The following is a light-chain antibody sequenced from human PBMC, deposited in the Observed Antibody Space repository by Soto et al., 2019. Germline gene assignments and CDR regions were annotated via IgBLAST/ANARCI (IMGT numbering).Light chain of an antibody. CDR3: QQYNSYSPT. CDR1: QSISTW. J-gene: IGKJ1*01. CDR2: KAS. Sequence: DIQMTPSPSTLSAFVGDRVTIPCRASQSISTWLAWYQQEPGKAPKLLIHKASSLQSGVPSRFSGSGSGTDFTLTISSLHPDDFATYYCQQYNSYSPTFGQGTKVDIK. V-gene: IGKV1-5*03.